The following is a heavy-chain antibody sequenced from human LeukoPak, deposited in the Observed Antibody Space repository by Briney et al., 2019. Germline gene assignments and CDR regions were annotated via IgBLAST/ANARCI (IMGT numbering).Heavy chain of an antibody. CDR2: IYYSGST. J-gene: IGHJ3*02. Sequence: SETLSLTCTVSGGSISSSSYYWGWIRQPPGKGLEWIGSIYYSGSTYYNPSLKSRVTISVDTSKDQFSLKLSSVTAADTAVYYCASFSELYGDSSDAFDIWGQGTMVTVSS. CDR1: GGSISSSSYY. D-gene: IGHD4-17*01. CDR3: ASFSELYGDSSDAFDI. V-gene: IGHV4-39*07.